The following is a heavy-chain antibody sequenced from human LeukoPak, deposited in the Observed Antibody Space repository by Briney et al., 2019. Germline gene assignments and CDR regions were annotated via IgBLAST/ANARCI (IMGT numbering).Heavy chain of an antibody. Sequence: SETLSLTCTVSGGSIIGYYWSWIRHPPGEGLECSWPLYYSGSNNQNPSHKSRVTISVDTSKNQFSLKLSSVTAADTAVYYCATAECGGSPGFWGLFDFWGQGTLVTVSS. CDR1: GGSIIGYY. J-gene: IGHJ4*02. CDR2: LYYSGSN. V-gene: IGHV4-59*01. D-gene: IGHD2-15*01. CDR3: ATAECGGSPGFWGLFDF.